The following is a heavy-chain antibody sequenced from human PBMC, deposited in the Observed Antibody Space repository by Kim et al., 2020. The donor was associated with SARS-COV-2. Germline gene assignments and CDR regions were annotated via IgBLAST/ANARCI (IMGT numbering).Heavy chain of an antibody. CDR1: GGSISTYY. J-gene: IGHJ5*02. V-gene: IGHV4-59*01. CDR3: ARGEHSLYNWFDP. CDR2: IYYSGST. D-gene: IGHD1-1*01. Sequence: SETLSLTCTVSGGSISTYYWSWIRQPPGKGLEWIGYIYYSGSTNYNPSLRSRVTISVDTSKNQFSLKLTSVTAADTAVYYCARGEHSLYNWFDPWGQGTQVTVSS.